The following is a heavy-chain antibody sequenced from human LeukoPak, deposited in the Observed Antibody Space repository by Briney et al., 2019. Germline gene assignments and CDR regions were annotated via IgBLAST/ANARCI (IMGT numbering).Heavy chain of an antibody. CDR1: GYTFTRYD. V-gene: IGHV1-8*01. CDR2: MNPNSGNT. D-gene: IGHD3-10*01. J-gene: IGHJ4*02. Sequence: ASVKVSCKASGYTFTRYDINWVRQATGQGLEWMGWMNPNSGNTGYAQKFQGRVTMTRNTSISTAYMELSSMRSDDTAVYYCARKYLYGSGTPHFDYWGQGALVTVSS. CDR3: ARKYLYGSGTPHFDY.